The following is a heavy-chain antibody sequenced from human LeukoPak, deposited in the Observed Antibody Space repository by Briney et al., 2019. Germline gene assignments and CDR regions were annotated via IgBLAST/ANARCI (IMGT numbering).Heavy chain of an antibody. D-gene: IGHD6-13*01. V-gene: IGHV4-39*07. CDR1: GDSISSSSSY. J-gene: IGHJ4*02. CDR2: IYHSGST. Sequence: PSETLSLTCTVSGDSISSSSSYWGWIRQPPGEGLEWIGEIYHSGSTNYNPSLKSRVTISVDKSKNQFSLKLSSVTAADTAVYYCARVPVGGIAAAGTLDYWGQGTLVTVSS. CDR3: ARVPVGGIAAAGTLDY.